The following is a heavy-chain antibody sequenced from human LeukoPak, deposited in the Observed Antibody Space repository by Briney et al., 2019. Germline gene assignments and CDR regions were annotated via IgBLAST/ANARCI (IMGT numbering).Heavy chain of an antibody. Sequence: SETLFLTCAVYGGSFSGYYWSWIRQPPGKGLEWIGEINHSGSTNYNPSLKSRVTISVDTSKNQFSLKLSSVTAADTAVYYCARGPPQYCSGGSCYSYYYYYYMDVWGKGTTVTVSS. D-gene: IGHD2-15*01. CDR2: INHSGST. V-gene: IGHV4-34*01. CDR1: GGSFSGYY. CDR3: ARGPPQYCSGGSCYSYYYYYYMDV. J-gene: IGHJ6*03.